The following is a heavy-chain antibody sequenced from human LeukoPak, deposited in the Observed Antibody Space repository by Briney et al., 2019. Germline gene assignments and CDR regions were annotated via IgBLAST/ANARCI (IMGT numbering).Heavy chain of an antibody. CDR3: ARGYYFDS. J-gene: IGHJ4*02. CDR1: GYPISSVYY. Sequence: SETLSLTCSVSGYPISSVYYWGWIRQPAGKGLEWIGRIYTSGSTNYNPSLTSRVTISVDTSKNQFSLKLSSVTAADTAVYYCARGYYFDSWGQGTLVTVSS. V-gene: IGHV4-61*02. CDR2: IYTSGST.